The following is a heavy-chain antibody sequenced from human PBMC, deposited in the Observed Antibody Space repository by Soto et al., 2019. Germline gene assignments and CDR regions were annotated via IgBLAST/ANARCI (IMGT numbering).Heavy chain of an antibody. D-gene: IGHD2-2*01. V-gene: IGHV3-15*01. CDR1: GFTFSNAW. CDR2: IKSKTDGGTT. Sequence: PGGSLRLSCAASGFTFSNAWMSWVRQAPGKGLEWVGRIKSKTDGGTTDYAAPVKGRFTISRDDSKNTLYLQMNSLKTEDTAVYYCTTQPQIVVVPAVTGPFDYWGQGTLVTVSS. J-gene: IGHJ4*02. CDR3: TTQPQIVVVPAVTGPFDY.